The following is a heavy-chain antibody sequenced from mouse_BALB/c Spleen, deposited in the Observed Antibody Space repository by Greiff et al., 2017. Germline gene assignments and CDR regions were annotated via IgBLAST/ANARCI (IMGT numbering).Heavy chain of an antibody. D-gene: IGHD2-4*01. Sequence: EVMLVESGGGLVKPGGSLKLSCAASGFTFSDYYMYWVRQTPEKRLEWVATISDGGSYTYYPDSVKGRFTISRDNAKNNLYLQMSSLKSEDTAMYYCARDDYDDAYAMDYWGQGTSVTVSS. V-gene: IGHV5-4*02. CDR3: ARDDYDDAYAMDY. CDR2: ISDGGSYT. CDR1: GFTFSDYY. J-gene: IGHJ4*01.